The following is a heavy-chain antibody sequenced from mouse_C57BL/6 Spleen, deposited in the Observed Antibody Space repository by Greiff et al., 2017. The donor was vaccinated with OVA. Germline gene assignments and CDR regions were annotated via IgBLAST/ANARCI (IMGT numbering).Heavy chain of an antibody. Sequence: EVKLMESGGGLVQPKGSLKLSCAASGFSFNTYAMNWVRQAPGKGLEWVARIRSKSNNYATYYADSVKDRFTISRDDSESMLYLQMNNLKTEDTAMYYCVRQGIHYYAMDYWGQGTSVTVSS. V-gene: IGHV10-1*01. CDR1: GFSFNTYA. CDR2: IRSKSNNYAT. CDR3: VRQGIHYYAMDY. J-gene: IGHJ4*01.